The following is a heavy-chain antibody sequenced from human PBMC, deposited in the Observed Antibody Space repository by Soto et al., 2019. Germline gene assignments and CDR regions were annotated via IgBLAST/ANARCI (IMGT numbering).Heavy chain of an antibody. CDR1: GGSISSGGYY. CDR2: IYYSGRT. CDR3: AREPLT. V-gene: IGHV4-31*03. J-gene: IGHJ4*02. Sequence: QVQLQESGPGLVKPSQTLSLTCTVSGGSISSGGYYWSWIRQHPGKGLEWIGYIYYSGRTYYNPSLKRRGSITVDLSKNQFPLQPSSLTAADMAVYYCAREPLTWGQGTLVTFSS.